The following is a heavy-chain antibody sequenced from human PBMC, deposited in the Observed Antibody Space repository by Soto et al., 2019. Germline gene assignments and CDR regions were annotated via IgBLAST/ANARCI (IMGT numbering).Heavy chain of an antibody. CDR2: ISYDGSNK. CDR3: ARAVLSFPINYDSSGYYGY. CDR1: GFTFSSYA. D-gene: IGHD3-22*01. J-gene: IGHJ4*02. Sequence: PGGSLRLSCAASGFTFSSYAMHWVRQAPGKGLEWVAVISYDGSNKYYADSVKGRFTISRDNSKNTLYLQMNSLRAEDTAVYYCARAVLSFPINYDSSGYYGYWGQGTLVTVSS. V-gene: IGHV3-30-3*01.